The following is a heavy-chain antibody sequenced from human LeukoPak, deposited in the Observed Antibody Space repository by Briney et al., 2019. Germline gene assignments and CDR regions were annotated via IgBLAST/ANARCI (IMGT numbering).Heavy chain of an antibody. CDR3: STDSPTGFDH. CDR1: GASIRSYY. Sequence: SETLSLTCTVSGASIRSYYWSWTRQTPGKGLEWIGHIYHTGSTKYNPSLKSRVTISIDTSKNHFSLTLTSVTAADTAVYYCSTDSPTGFDHWGQGALVTVSS. D-gene: IGHD2-8*02. V-gene: IGHV4-59*01. J-gene: IGHJ4*02. CDR2: IYHTGST.